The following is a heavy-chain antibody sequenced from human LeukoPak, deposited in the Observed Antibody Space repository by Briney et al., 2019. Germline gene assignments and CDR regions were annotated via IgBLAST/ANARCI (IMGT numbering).Heavy chain of an antibody. J-gene: IGHJ4*02. D-gene: IGHD6-13*01. CDR3: AGVGQQLVWYFDD. V-gene: IGHV3-33*01. CDR2: IWYVGSNQ. CDR1: GFTFSRYG. Sequence: GGSLRLSCAASGFTFSRYGMHWVRQAPGKGLEWVAAIWYVGSNQYYTDSVKGRFTISRDNSKNTLSLQMNSLRAEDTAVYYCAGVGQQLVWYFDDWGQGTLVTVS.